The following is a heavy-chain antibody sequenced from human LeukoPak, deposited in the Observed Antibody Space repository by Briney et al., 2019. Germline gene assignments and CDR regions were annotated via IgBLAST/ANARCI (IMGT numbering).Heavy chain of an antibody. CDR2: ISRSGSTV. CDR1: GFTFSNYE. D-gene: IGHD4-17*01. V-gene: IGHV3-48*03. CDR3: ARVASTAWDY. Sequence: PGGSLRLSCEASGFTFSNYEMNWVRQAPGKGLEWVSYISRSGSTVYYADSVKGRFTISRDNAKNSLYLQMNSLRAEDTAVYYCARVASTAWDYWGQGTLVTVSS. J-gene: IGHJ4*02.